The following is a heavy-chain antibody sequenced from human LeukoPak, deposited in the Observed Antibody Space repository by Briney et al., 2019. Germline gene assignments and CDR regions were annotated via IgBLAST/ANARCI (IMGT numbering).Heavy chain of an antibody. V-gene: IGHV1-2*06. CDR1: GYTFSGYY. Sequence: RASVKVSCKASGYTFSGYYMHWVRQAPGQGLEWMGRINPNSGGTNDAQKFQGRVTMTRDTSISTAYMELSSLRSDDTAVYYCARLGSLFVVVPAATMSYPWGQGTLVTVSS. D-gene: IGHD2-2*01. J-gene: IGHJ5*02. CDR2: INPNSGGT. CDR3: ARLGSLFVVVPAATMSYP.